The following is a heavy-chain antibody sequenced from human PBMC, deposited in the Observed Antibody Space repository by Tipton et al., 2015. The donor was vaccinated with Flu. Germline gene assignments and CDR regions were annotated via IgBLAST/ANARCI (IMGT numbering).Heavy chain of an antibody. J-gene: IGHJ5*02. D-gene: IGHD1-7*01. Sequence: TLSLTCAVYGGSFSGYYWSWIRQPPGKGLEWIGYIYYSGGTNYNPSLKSRVTISVDTSKNQFSLRLASVTATDTAVYYCARENWNYVVRSSWLDPWGQGTLVTVSS. CDR2: IYYSGGT. V-gene: IGHV4-59*01. CDR1: GGSFSGYY. CDR3: ARENWNYVVRSSWLDP.